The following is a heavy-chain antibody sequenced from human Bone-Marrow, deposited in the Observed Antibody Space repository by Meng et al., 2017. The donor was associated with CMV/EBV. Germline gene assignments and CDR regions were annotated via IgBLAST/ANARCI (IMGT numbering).Heavy chain of an antibody. V-gene: IGHV1-2*02. CDR1: AYRFTGYY. CDR2: INPDSGDT. J-gene: IGHJ6*02. Sequence: ASVKVSCKDSAYRFTGYYLHWVRQAPGQGLEWMGWINPDSGDTNYAQKFQGRVTGTRDTSISTAYMELTRLTSDDTAVYYCARDYYYDMDVWGQGTTVPVSS. CDR3: ARDYYYDMDV.